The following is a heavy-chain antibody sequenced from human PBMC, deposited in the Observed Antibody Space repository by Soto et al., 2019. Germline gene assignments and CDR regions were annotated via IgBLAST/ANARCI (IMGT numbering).Heavy chain of an antibody. CDR2: IYYSGST. CDR1: GGSISSSSYY. V-gene: IGHV4-39*07. D-gene: IGHD6-19*01. Sequence: SETLSLTCTVSGGSISSSSYYWGWIRQPPGKGLEWIGSIYYSGSTYYNPSLKSRVTISVDTSKNQFSLRLSSVTAADTAVYYCARVPSSGWYGGTFDYWGQGTLVTVSS. CDR3: ARVPSSGWYGGTFDY. J-gene: IGHJ4*02.